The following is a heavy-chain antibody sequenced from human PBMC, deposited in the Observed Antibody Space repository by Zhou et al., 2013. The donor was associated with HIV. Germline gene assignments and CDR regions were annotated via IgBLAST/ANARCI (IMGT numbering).Heavy chain of an antibody. CDR3: ARDDPYCSGGICYPIYYHGMDV. CDR2: INPGIGST. D-gene: IGHD2-15*01. Sequence: QVQLVQSGAEMKKPGASVNISCKASGYAFSTYYIHWVRQAPGQGLEWMGLINPGIGSTYYAEKFQGRVTMTRDTSTNTVNMQLGTLTSEDTAVYYCARDDPYCSGGICYPIYYHGMDVWGQGYHGHRLL. V-gene: IGHV1-46*01. CDR1: GYAFSTYY. J-gene: IGHJ6*02.